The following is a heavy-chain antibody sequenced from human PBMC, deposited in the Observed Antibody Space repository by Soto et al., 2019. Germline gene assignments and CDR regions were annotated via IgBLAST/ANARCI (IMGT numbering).Heavy chain of an antibody. CDR1: GGSISSGGYY. V-gene: IGHV4-31*03. D-gene: IGHD3-3*01. J-gene: IGHJ5*02. CDR3: ARAQCGDFWSGTNWFDP. CDR2: IYYSGST. Sequence: QVQLQESGPGLVKPSQTLSLTCTVSGGSISSGGYYWSWIRQHPGKGLEWIGYIYYSGSTYYNPSLKSRVNISVDTSKNQFSLKLSSVTAADTAVYYCARAQCGDFWSGTNWFDPWGQGTLVTVSS.